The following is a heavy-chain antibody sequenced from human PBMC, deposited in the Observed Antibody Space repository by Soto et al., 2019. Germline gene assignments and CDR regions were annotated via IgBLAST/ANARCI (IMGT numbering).Heavy chain of an antibody. CDR1: GFTFSSYS. J-gene: IGHJ6*02. D-gene: IGHD3-16*02. CDR2: ISSSSSTI. V-gene: IGHV3-48*02. CDR3: AREIMITFGGVIAPAYGMDV. Sequence: GGSLRLSCAASGFTFSSYSMNWVRQAPGKGLEWVSYISSSSSTIYYADYVKGRFTISRDNAKNSLYLQMNSLRDEDTAVYYCAREIMITFGGVIAPAYGMDVWGQGTTVTVSS.